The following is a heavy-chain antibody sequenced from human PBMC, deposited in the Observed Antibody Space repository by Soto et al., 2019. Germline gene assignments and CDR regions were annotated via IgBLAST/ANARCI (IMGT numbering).Heavy chain of an antibody. D-gene: IGHD5-12*01. Sequence: PVGTLRLSCAASGFTLSGYYMSWIRPAPGKGLEWVSYISSSSSDTNYADSVKGRFTISRDNAKNSLYLQMHSHRAEETAVYYFASPPGGYSGYESLDVWGQGTTVTVSS. J-gene: IGHJ6*02. CDR2: ISSSSSDT. CDR3: ASPPGGYSGYESLDV. V-gene: IGHV3-11*06. CDR1: GFTLSGYY.